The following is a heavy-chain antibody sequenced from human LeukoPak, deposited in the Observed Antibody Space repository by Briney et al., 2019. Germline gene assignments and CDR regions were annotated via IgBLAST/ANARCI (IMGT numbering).Heavy chain of an antibody. V-gene: IGHV1-18*01. J-gene: IGHJ6*03. Sequence: EASVKVSCKASGGTFGSYAISWVRQAPGQGLEWMGWISAYNGNTNYAQKLQGRVTMTTDTSTSTAYMELRSLRSDDTAVYYCARVTNALYYYYYYMDVWGKGTTVTVSS. CDR3: ARVTNALYYYYYYMDV. CDR1: GGTFGSYA. CDR2: ISAYNGNT. D-gene: IGHD2-8*01.